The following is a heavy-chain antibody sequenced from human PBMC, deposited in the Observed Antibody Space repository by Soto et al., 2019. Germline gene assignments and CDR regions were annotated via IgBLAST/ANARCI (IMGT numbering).Heavy chain of an antibody. CDR2: SYSDGRT. J-gene: IGHJ4*02. CDR1: GFTVSRNY. CDR3: ARARDGYNFLYEPT. V-gene: IGHV3-53*01. Sequence: PGGSLRLSCVASGFTVSRNYMSWVRQAPGKGLEWVSVSYSDGRTDYADSVKGRFTISRDNSKNTLYLQMNSLRAEDTAVYYCARARDGYNFLYEPTWGQGTLVTV. D-gene: IGHD1-1*01.